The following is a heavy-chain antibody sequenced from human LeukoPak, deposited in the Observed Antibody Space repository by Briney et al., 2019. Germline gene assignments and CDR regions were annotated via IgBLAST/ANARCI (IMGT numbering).Heavy chain of an antibody. CDR1: GGSISSSNW. CDR2: IYHSGST. Sequence: SETLSLTCAVSGGSISSSNWWSWVRQPPGKGLEWIGEIYHSGSTNYNPSLKSRVTISVDTSKNQFSLKLSSVTAADTAVYYCARSPLWFGELLAHFDYWGQGTLVTVSS. CDR3: ARSPLWFGELLAHFDY. J-gene: IGHJ4*02. V-gene: IGHV4-4*02. D-gene: IGHD3-10*01.